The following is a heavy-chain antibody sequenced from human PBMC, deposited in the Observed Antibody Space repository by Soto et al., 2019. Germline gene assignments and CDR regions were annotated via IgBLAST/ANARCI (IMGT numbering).Heavy chain of an antibody. Sequence: SETLSLTCAVYGGSVSGYYWSWIRQPPGKGLEWIGEINHSGSTNYNPSLKSRVTISVDTSKNQFSLKLSSVTAADTAVYYCARGSRGGQYFAYWGQGTLVTVSS. CDR2: INHSGST. J-gene: IGHJ4*02. CDR1: GGSVSGYY. CDR3: ARGSRGGQYFAY. D-gene: IGHD2-15*01. V-gene: IGHV4-34*01.